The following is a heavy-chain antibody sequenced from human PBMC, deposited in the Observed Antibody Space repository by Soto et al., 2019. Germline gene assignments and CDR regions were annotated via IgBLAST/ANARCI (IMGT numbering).Heavy chain of an antibody. CDR1: GFTFSSYG. V-gene: IGHV3-30*18. CDR2: ISYDGSNK. CDR3: AKDPTPLRYFDWLLSTGETYAFDI. D-gene: IGHD3-9*01. J-gene: IGHJ3*02. Sequence: GGSLRLSCAASGFTFSSYGMHWVRQAPGKGLEWVAVISYDGSNKYYADSVKGRFTISKDNSKNTLYLQMNSLRAEDTAVYYCAKDPTPLRYFDWLLSTGETYAFDIWGQGTMVTVSS.